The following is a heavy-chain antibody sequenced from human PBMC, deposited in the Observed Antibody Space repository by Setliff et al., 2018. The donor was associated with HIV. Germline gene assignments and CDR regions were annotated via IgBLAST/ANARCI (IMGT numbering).Heavy chain of an antibody. Sequence: ASVKVSCKVSGYTLAELSMHWVRQAPGKGLEWMGGFDSEDGETICAQKFQGRVSMTEEKSTDTAYMELSSLRSDDTAVYYCATFYNSGSLTSFDHWGQGTVVTVSS. V-gene: IGHV1-24*01. J-gene: IGHJ4*02. CDR2: FDSEDGET. CDR1: GYTLAELS. CDR3: ATFYNSGSLTSFDH. D-gene: IGHD3-10*01.